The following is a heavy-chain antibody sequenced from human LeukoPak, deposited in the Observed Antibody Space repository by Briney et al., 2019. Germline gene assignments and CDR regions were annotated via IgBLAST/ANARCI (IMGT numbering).Heavy chain of an antibody. CDR2: ISAYNGNT. V-gene: IGHV1-18*01. J-gene: IGHJ4*02. CDR3: ARARPDYGGNSEFDY. D-gene: IGHD4-23*01. Sequence: ASAKVSCKASGYTFTSYGINWVRQAPGQGLEWMGWISAYNGNTNYAQKLQGRVTMTTDTSTSTAYMELRSLRSDDTAVYYCARARPDYGGNSEFDYWGQGTLVTVSS. CDR1: GYTFTSYG.